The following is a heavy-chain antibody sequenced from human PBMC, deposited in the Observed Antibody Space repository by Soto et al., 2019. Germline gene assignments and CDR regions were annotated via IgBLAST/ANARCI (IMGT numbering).Heavy chain of an antibody. CDR2: INAGNGNT. CDR3: ARDLQADY. Sequence: QVQLVQSGAEVKKPGASVKVSCKASGYTFTSYAMHWVRQAPGPRLEWMGWINAGNGNTKYSQKFLGRVTITRDTSASTAYMELSSLRSEDTAVYYCARDLQADYWGQGTLVTVSS. CDR1: GYTFTSYA. V-gene: IGHV1-3*01. J-gene: IGHJ4*02.